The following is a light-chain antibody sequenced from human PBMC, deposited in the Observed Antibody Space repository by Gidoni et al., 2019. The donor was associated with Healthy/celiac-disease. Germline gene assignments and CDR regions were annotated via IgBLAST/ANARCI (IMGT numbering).Light chain of an antibody. CDR2: QDS. Sequence: SYELTQQPSGSGSPGQTASITCSGDKLGDKYACWYQQKPGQSPVLVIYQDSKRPSGIPERFSGSNSGNTATLTISGTQAMDEADYYCQAWDSSTVVFGGGTKLTVL. V-gene: IGLV3-1*01. J-gene: IGLJ2*01. CDR3: QAWDSSTVV. CDR1: KLGDKY.